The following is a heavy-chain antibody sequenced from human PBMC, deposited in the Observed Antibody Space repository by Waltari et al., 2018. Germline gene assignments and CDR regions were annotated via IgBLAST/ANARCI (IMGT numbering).Heavy chain of an antibody. CDR2: IKQDGSEK. V-gene: IGHV3-7*01. CDR1: GFTFSSYW. CDR3: ARDQWNYGRDV. J-gene: IGHJ6*02. Sequence: EVQLVESGGGLVQPGGSLRLSCAASGFTFSSYWMSWVRQAPGKGREWVSNIKQDGSEKYYVDSVKGRFTISRDNAKNSLYLQMNSLRAEDTAVYYCARDQWNYGRDVWGQGTTVTVSS. D-gene: IGHD6-19*01.